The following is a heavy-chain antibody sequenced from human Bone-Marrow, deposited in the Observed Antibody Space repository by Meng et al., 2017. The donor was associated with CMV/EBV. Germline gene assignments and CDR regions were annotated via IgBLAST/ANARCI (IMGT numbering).Heavy chain of an antibody. Sequence: SETLSLTCTVSGGSISSSTYYWGWLRQPPGKGLEWIGSIYFSGSTYYNPSLKSRVTISVDTSKNRFSLKLSSVTAADTAVYYCARDCSSTSCYSHYYGMDVWGQGTTVTVSS. CDR1: GGSISSSTYY. CDR2: IYFSGST. J-gene: IGHJ6*02. V-gene: IGHV4-39*07. CDR3: ARDCSSTSCYSHYYGMDV. D-gene: IGHD2-2*02.